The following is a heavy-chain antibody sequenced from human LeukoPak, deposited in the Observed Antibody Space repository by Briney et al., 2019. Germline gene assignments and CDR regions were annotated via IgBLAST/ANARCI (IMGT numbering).Heavy chain of an antibody. Sequence: SVTVPFKASGGTFSSYAISWVRQAPGQGLEWMGGIIPIFGTANYAQKFQGRVTITTHESTSTAYMELSSLRSEDTAVYYCARGPSPGYYDSSGYSPFDYWGQGTLVTVSS. D-gene: IGHD3-22*01. V-gene: IGHV1-69*05. J-gene: IGHJ4*02. CDR3: ARGPSPGYYDSSGYSPFDY. CDR2: IIPIFGTA. CDR1: GGTFSSYA.